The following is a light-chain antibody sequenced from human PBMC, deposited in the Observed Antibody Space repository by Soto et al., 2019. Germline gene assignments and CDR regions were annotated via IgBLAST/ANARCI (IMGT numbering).Light chain of an antibody. J-gene: IGLJ2*01. CDR3: GLYASSNTGL. Sequence: QSALTQPASVSGSPGQSITISCTGTSSDIGGYNYVSWYQQHPGKAPKLMIYDVSDRPSGASNRFSGSKSGNTASLTISGRQAEDEADYYCGLYASSNTGLFGGGTKLTVL. V-gene: IGLV2-14*03. CDR2: DVS. CDR1: SSDIGGYNY.